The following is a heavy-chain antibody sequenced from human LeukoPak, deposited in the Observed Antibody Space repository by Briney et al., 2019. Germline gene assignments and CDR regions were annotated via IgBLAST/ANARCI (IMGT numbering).Heavy chain of an antibody. CDR2: INPNSGGT. D-gene: IGHD4-17*01. J-gene: IGHJ4*02. Sequence: ASVTVSCKASGYTFTGYYMHWVRQAPGQGLEWMGLINPNSGGTNYAQKFQGGVTMTRDTSISTAYMELSRLRSDDTAVYYCARDGYGDYLEYFDSWGQGTLVTVSS. CDR1: GYTFTGYY. CDR3: ARDGYGDYLEYFDS. V-gene: IGHV1-2*02.